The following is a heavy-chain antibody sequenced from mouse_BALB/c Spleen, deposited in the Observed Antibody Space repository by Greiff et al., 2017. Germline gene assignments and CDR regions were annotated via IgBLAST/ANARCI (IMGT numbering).Heavy chain of an antibody. CDR2: ISSGSSTI. CDR3: ARGGLGRAWFAY. J-gene: IGHJ3*01. V-gene: IGHV5-17*02. Sequence: EAKLVESGGGLVQPGGSRKLSCAASGFTFSSFGMHWVRQAPEKGLEWVAYISSGSSTIYYADTVKGRFTISRDNPKNTLFLQMTSLRSEDTAMYYCARGGLGRAWFAYWGQGTLVTVSA. D-gene: IGHD4-1*01. CDR1: GFTFSSFG.